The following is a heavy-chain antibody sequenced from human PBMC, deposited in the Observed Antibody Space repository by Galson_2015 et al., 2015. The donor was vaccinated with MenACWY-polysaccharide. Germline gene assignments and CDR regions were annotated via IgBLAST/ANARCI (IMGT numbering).Heavy chain of an antibody. J-gene: IGHJ6*02. CDR1: GDSVSSNSAA. CDR3: ARYGGSGVYYYYGMDV. CDR2: TYYRSKWYT. V-gene: IGHV6-1*01. D-gene: IGHD2-15*01. Sequence: CAISGDSVSSNSAAWNWIRQSPSRGLEWLGRTYYRSKWYTDYAVSVKSRISINPDTTKNQVSLQLNSVTPEDTAVYYCARYGGSGVYYYYGMDVWGQGTTVTVSS.